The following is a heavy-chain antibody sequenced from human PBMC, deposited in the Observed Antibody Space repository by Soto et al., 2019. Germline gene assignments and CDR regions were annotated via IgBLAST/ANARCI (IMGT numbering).Heavy chain of an antibody. V-gene: IGHV1-18*01. CDR1: GYTFTSYG. D-gene: IGHD6-19*01. CDR3: ARRQWLVGRYYYGLEV. J-gene: IGHJ6*02. Sequence: GASVKVSCKASGYTFTSYGISWVRQAPGQGLEWMGWTSAYNGNTNYAQKLQGRVTMTTDTSTSTAYMELTSLRSDDTAVYYCARRQWLVGRYYYGLEVWGQGTTVTVSS. CDR2: TSAYNGNT.